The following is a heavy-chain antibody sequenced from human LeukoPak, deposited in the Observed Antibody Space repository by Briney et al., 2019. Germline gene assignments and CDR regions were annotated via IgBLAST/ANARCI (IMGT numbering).Heavy chain of an antibody. CDR1: GFTFSNFW. CDR2: IEQDGSER. CDR3: ARVVGSLWFGELLPYFDS. J-gene: IGHJ4*02. V-gene: IGHV3-7*01. D-gene: IGHD3-10*01. Sequence: GGSLRLSCAASGFTFSNFWMSWVRQAPGKGLEWVANIEQDGSERYYVDSVKGRFTISRDNAKNSLYLLLSSLRAEDTAVYYCARVVGSLWFGELLPYFDSWGQGTLVTVSS.